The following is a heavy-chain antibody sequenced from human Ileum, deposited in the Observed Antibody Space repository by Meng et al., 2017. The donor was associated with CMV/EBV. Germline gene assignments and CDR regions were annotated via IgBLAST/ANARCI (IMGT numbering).Heavy chain of an antibody. Sequence: GESLKISCAASGFTFSSYSMNWVRQAPGKGLEWVSSISSSSSYIYYANSVKGRFTISRDNAKNSLYLQMNSLRAEDTAVYYCAREEGMDVWGQGTTVTVSS. CDR2: ISSSSSYI. J-gene: IGHJ6*02. CDR1: GFTFSSYS. CDR3: AREEGMDV. V-gene: IGHV3-21*01.